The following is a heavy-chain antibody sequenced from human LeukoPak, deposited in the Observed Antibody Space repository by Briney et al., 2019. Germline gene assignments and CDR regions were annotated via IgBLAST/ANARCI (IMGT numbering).Heavy chain of an antibody. CDR1: GYTFTSYY. J-gene: IGHJ6*03. CDR3: ASAALGYCSGGSCYSHYYYYMDV. CDR2: INPSGGST. V-gene: IGHV1-46*01. D-gene: IGHD2-15*01. Sequence: ASVKVSCKASGYTFTSYYMHWVRQAPGQGLEWMGIINPSGGSTSYAQKFQGRVTMTRDTSTSTAYMELSSLRSEDTAVYYCASAALGYCSGGSCYSHYYYYMDVWGKGTTVTVSS.